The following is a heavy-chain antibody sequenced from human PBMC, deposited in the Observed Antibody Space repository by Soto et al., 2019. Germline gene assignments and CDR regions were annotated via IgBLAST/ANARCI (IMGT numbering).Heavy chain of an antibody. D-gene: IGHD2-2*03. CDR3: ARGDGYYYFAMDV. J-gene: IGHJ6*02. CDR2: ISGSDGST. CDR1: GFIFSSYA. Sequence: EVQLLESGGGLAQPGGSLRLSCAASGFIFSSYAMSWVRQAPGKGLEWVSTISGSDGSTYYADSVKGRFTISRDNSKNTLSLQMDSLRAEDTAVYYCARGDGYYYFAMDVWGQGTTVTVSS. V-gene: IGHV3-23*01.